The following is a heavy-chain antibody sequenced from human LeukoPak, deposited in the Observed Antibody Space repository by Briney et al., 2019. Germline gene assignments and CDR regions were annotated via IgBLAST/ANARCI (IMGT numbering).Heavy chain of an antibody. V-gene: IGHV3-21*01. D-gene: IGHD4-11*01. Sequence: PGGSLRLSCAASGFTFSSYTMNWVRQAPGKGLEWVSSIAGSSGYISYADSVKGRFTISRDNAKKSLYLQMTSLTAEDTAVYYCTRAHNYDWFDPWGQGTLVTVSA. CDR2: IAGSSGYI. J-gene: IGHJ5*02. CDR1: GFTFSSYT. CDR3: TRAHNYDWFDP.